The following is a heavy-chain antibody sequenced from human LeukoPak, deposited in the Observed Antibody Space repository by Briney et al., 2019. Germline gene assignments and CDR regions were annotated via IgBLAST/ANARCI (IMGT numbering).Heavy chain of an antibody. CDR3: AREFVQGSSLPYFDS. V-gene: IGHV4-4*02. Sequence: SGTLALTCGASGGSISSSHWWSWVRQPPGKGLEWGGGTHHTGSTNYNSSLKSRVTISVDKSKNQFSLKLSSMTAADTAVYYCAREFVQGSSLPYFDSWGQGTLVTVSS. CDR2: THHTGST. D-gene: IGHD1-26*01. CDR1: GGSISSSHW. J-gene: IGHJ4*02.